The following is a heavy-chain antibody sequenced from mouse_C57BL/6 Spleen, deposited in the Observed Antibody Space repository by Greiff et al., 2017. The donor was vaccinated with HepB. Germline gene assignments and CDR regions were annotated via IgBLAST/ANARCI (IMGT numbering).Heavy chain of an antibody. CDR2: IHPNSGST. J-gene: IGHJ3*01. V-gene: IGHV1-64*01. CDR1: GYTFTSYW. D-gene: IGHD2-4*01. Sequence: QVQLKQPGAELVKPGASVKLSCKASGYTFTSYWMHWVKQRPGQGLEWIGMIHPNSGSTNYNEKFKSKATLTVDKSSSTAYMQLSSLTSEDSAVYYCARSDYDGVAYWGQGTLVTVSA. CDR3: ARSDYDGVAY.